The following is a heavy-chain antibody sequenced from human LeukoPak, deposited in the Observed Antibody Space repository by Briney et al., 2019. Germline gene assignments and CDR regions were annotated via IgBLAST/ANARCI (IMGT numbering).Heavy chain of an antibody. CDR2: IKQDRSEK. Sequence: PGGSLRLSGAASGFTFSSYWMGSVRQAPRKGLEWVANIKQDRSEKYYVDSVKGRFTISRDNAKNSLYLQMNSLRAEDTAVYYCASVTKSDAFDIWGQGTMVTVSS. D-gene: IGHD4-17*01. CDR1: GFTFSSYW. V-gene: IGHV3-7*01. CDR3: ASVTKSDAFDI. J-gene: IGHJ3*02.